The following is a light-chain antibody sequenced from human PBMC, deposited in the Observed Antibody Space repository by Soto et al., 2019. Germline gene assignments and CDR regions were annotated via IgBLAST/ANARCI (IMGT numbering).Light chain of an antibody. Sequence: DVQMTQSPSSLSASVGDRVTITCRASQTITTYLNWYQQKPGKATNLLIYGASSLQSGVPSRFTGSGCGTDFTLTISRLQPEDFATYYCQQSHSTPWTFGQGTEVEIK. CDR2: GAS. CDR3: QQSHSTPWT. V-gene: IGKV1-39*01. CDR1: QTITTY. J-gene: IGKJ1*01.